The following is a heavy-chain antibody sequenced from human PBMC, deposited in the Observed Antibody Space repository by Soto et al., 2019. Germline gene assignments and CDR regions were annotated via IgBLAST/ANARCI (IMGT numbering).Heavy chain of an antibody. V-gene: IGHV3-7*03. CDR3: TRDLRSFGMDV. Sequence: GGSLRLSCAASGFTFSGYWMSWVRQAPGKGLEWVANIKEDGTEKYYVDSVKGRFTISRDNAENPLYLQMNSLRVEDTAVYYCTRDLRSFGMDVWGQGTTVTVSS. J-gene: IGHJ6*02. CDR1: GFTFSGYW. CDR2: IKEDGTEK.